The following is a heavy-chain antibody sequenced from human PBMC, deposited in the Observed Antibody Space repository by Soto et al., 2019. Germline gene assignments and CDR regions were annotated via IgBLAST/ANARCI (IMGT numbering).Heavy chain of an antibody. CDR3: AREYYDFWSTTYSYYGMDV. Sequence: SETLSLTCTVSGGSISRYYWSWIRQPPGRGREWIGNIYSSGSTNYNPSLQIRFTISVDTSKNQVSLNLNAVTDADTAVYYCAREYYDFWSTTYSYYGMDVWGQGTTVTVSS. V-gene: IGHV4-59*01. CDR2: IYSSGST. CDR1: GGSISRYY. D-gene: IGHD3-3*01. J-gene: IGHJ6*02.